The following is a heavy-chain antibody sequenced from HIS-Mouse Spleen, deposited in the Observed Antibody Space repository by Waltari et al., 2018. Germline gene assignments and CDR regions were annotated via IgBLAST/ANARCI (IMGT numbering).Heavy chain of an antibody. V-gene: IGHV1-18*01. CDR2: ISAYNGNT. D-gene: IGHD3-22*01. Sequence: QVQLVQSGAEVKKPGASVKVSCKASGYTFTSYGISWVRQAPGQGLEWMGWISAYNGNTNYEQKLQGRVTMTTDTSTSTAYMELRSLRSDDTAVYYCARAAGDYYDSSGYDAFDIWGQGTMVTVSS. J-gene: IGHJ3*02. CDR3: ARAAGDYYDSSGYDAFDI. CDR1: GYTFTSYG.